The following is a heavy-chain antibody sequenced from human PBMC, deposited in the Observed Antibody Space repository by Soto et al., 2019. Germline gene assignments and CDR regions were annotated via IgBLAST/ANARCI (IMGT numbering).Heavy chain of an antibody. J-gene: IGHJ4*02. D-gene: IGHD2-21*01. CDR1: GGSISSYY. Sequence: PSETLSLTCTVSGGSISSYYWSWIRQPPGKGLEYIGYIYYSGSTNYNPSLKSRVTISVDTSKKQFSLKLSSVTAADTAVYYCARGIATYYFDYWGQGTLVTVSS. V-gene: IGHV4-59*12. CDR2: IYYSGST. CDR3: ARGIATYYFDY.